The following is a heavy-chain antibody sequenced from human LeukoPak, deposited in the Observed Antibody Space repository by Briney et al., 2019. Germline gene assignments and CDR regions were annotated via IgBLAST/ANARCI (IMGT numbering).Heavy chain of an antibody. V-gene: IGHV4-38-2*01. CDR1: GYSISSGYY. D-gene: IGHD2-2*01. CDR2: IYHSGST. J-gene: IGHJ4*02. CDR3: ARHPPGFSSPKPAFDY. Sequence: SETLSLTCAVSGYSISSGYYWGWIRQPPGKGLEWIGSIYHSGSTYYNPSLKSRVTISVDTSKNQFSLKLSSVTAADTAVYYCARHPPGFSSPKPAFDYWGQGTLVTVSS.